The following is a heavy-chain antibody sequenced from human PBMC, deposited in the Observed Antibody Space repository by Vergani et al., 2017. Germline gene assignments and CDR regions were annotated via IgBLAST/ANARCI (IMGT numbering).Heavy chain of an antibody. CDR1: GFTFSRYS. J-gene: IGHJ4*02. CDR2: ISSSSSTI. Sequence: EVQLVESGGGLVQPGGSLRLSRAASGFTFSRYSMNWVRQAPGKGLEWVSYISSSSSTIDYADSVKGRFTISRDNAKNSLYLQMNSLRAEDTAVYYCSREAYDILTGYYLYXFDYWGQGTLVTVSS. D-gene: IGHD3-9*01. CDR3: SREAYDILTGYYLYXFDY. V-gene: IGHV3-48*04.